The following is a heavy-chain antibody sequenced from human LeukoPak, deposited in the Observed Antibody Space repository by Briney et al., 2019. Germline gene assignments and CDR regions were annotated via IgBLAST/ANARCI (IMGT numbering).Heavy chain of an antibody. CDR3: ARDGNYYDGYFDY. V-gene: IGHV3-30*03. CDR2: ISYDGSNK. CDR1: GFTFSSYG. J-gene: IGHJ4*02. D-gene: IGHD3-22*01. Sequence: PGGSLRLSCAASGFTFSSYGMHWVRQAPGKGLEWVAVISYDGSNKYYADSVKGRFTISRDNSKNTLYLQMNSLRAEDTAVYYCARDGNYYDGYFDYWGQGTLVTVSS.